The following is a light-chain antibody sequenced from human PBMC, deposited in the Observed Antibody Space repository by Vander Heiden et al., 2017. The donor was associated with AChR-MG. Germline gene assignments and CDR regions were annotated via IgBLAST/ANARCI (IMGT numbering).Light chain of an antibody. V-gene: IGKV3-15*01. Sequence: EIVMTQSPATLSVSPGERATLSCRASQSVSSNLAWYQQKPGQAPRLLIYGASTRATGIPARFSGSGSGTEFTLTISSLQSEDFAVYYCQQYNNWPPGWTFGQRTKVEIK. CDR3: QQYNNWPPGWT. J-gene: IGKJ1*01. CDR1: QSVSSN. CDR2: GAS.